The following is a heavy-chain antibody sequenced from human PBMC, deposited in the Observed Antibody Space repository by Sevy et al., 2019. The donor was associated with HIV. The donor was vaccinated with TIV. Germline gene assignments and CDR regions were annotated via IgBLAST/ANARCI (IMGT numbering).Heavy chain of an antibody. CDR2: ISSSSSYI. J-gene: IGHJ6*02. CDR1: GFTFSSYS. V-gene: IGHV3-21*01. Sequence: GGSLRLSCAASGFTFSSYSMNWVRQAPGKGLEWVSSISSSSSYIYYADSVKGRFTISRDNAKNSLYLQMNSLRAEDTAVYYCARTIAVAGTGWSWGYYGMDVWGQGTTVTVSS. CDR3: ARTIAVAGTGWSWGYYGMDV. D-gene: IGHD6-19*01.